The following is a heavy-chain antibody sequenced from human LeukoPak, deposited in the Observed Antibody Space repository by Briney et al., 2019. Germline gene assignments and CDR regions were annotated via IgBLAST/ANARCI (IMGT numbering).Heavy chain of an antibody. D-gene: IGHD3-3*01. CDR2: IYTSGST. CDR3: ASRTIPGGAFDI. CDR1: GGSISSYY. J-gene: IGHJ3*02. V-gene: IGHV4-4*07. Sequence: SETLSLTCTVSGGSISSYYWSWIRQPAGKGLEWIGRIYTSGSTNYNPSLKSRVTMSVDTSKNQFSLKLSSVTAADTAVYYCASRTIPGGAFDIWGQGTMVTVSS.